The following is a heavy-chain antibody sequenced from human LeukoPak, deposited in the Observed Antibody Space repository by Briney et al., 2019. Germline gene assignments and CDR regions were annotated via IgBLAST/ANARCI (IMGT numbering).Heavy chain of an antibody. Sequence: ASETLSLTCTVSGGSISSSSYYWGWIRQPPGKGLEWIGSIYYSGSTYYNPSLKSRVTISVDTSKNQFSLKLSSVTAADTAVYYCARVSPDGWGYYYYMDVWGKGTTVTVSS. J-gene: IGHJ6*03. CDR1: GGSISSSSYY. CDR2: IYYSGST. CDR3: ARVSPDGWGYYYYMDV. D-gene: IGHD3-16*01. V-gene: IGHV4-39*07.